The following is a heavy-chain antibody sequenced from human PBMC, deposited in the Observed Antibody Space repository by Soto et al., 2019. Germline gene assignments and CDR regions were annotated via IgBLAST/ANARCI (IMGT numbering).Heavy chain of an antibody. D-gene: IGHD2-15*01. CDR2: INHSGST. Sequence: SETLSLTCAVYGGSFSGYYWSWIRQPPGKGLEWIGEINHSGSTNYNPSLKSRVTISVDTSKNQFSLKLSSVTAADTAVYYCARIEVVVAATAYNWFDPWGQGTLGTVSS. CDR3: ARIEVVVAATAYNWFDP. J-gene: IGHJ5*02. CDR1: GGSFSGYY. V-gene: IGHV4-34*01.